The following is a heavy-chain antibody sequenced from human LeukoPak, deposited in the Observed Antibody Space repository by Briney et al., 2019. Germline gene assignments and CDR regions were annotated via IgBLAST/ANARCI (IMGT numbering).Heavy chain of an antibody. CDR1: GGSISSYY. Sequence: ETLSLTCTVSGGSISSYYWSWIRQPPGKGLEWIGYIYYSRSTNFNPSLKSRVTISVDTSKNQFSLKLSSVTAADTAVYYCARDRIVGASRSVYYYGMDVWGQGTTVTVSS. V-gene: IGHV4-59*01. CDR3: ARDRIVGASRSVYYYGMDV. D-gene: IGHD1-26*01. CDR2: IYYSRST. J-gene: IGHJ6*02.